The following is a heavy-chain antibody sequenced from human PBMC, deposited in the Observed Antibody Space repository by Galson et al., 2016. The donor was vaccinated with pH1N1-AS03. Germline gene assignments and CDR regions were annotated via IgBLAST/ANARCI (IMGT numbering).Heavy chain of an antibody. D-gene: IGHD1-26*01. Sequence: SLRLSCAASGFTFTSYSMHWVRQAPGKGLEWVAVIYYDGNNKYYADSVKGRFTISRDNSKNTLYLQMNSLRAEDTAVYYCARDRVGATLLDYWGQGTLVTVSS. CDR2: IYYDGNNK. CDR3: ARDRVGATLLDY. CDR1: GFTFTSYS. J-gene: IGHJ4*02. V-gene: IGHV3-33*08.